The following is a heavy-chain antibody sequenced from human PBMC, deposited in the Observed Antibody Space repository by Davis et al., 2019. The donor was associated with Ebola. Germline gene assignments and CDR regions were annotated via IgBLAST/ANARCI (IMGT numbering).Heavy chain of an antibody. CDR3: AGLSPLGTTIDY. J-gene: IGHJ4*02. D-gene: IGHD1-7*01. CDR1: GGSFSGYY. Sequence: PGGSLRLSCAVYGGSFSGYYWSWIRQPPGKGLEWIGEINHSGSTNYNPSLKSRVTISLETSTSQFSLRLTSVTAADTAVYYCAGLSPLGTTIDYCGQGTLVTVSS. V-gene: IGHV4-34*01. CDR2: INHSGST.